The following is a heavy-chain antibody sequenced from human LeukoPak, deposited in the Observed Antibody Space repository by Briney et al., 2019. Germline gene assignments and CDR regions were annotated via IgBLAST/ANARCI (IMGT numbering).Heavy chain of an antibody. Sequence: SETLSLTCAVSGYSISSGYYWSWIRQSAGKGLEWIGRIHSSGSTNFNPSLRSRVTMSADTSKHQFSLWLTSVTAADTALYYCARGIATITQDSFDVWGLGTMVTVSS. J-gene: IGHJ3*01. CDR2: IHSSGST. D-gene: IGHD1-26*01. CDR1: GYSISSGYY. V-gene: IGHV4-4*07. CDR3: ARGIATITQDSFDV.